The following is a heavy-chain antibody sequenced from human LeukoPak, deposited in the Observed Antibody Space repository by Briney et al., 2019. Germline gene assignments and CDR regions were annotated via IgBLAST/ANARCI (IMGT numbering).Heavy chain of an antibody. J-gene: IGHJ5*02. Sequence: SETLSLTCTVSGGSISGFYWSWIRQPPGKGLEWLGYVYSSGSTNYNPSLKSRVTISVDTSKSQFSLDLTSVTAADTAVYYCARDRCSGGSCSRFAPWGQGTLVTVSS. CDR2: VYSSGST. CDR1: GGSISGFY. V-gene: IGHV4-59*01. D-gene: IGHD2-15*01. CDR3: ARDRCSGGSCSRFAP.